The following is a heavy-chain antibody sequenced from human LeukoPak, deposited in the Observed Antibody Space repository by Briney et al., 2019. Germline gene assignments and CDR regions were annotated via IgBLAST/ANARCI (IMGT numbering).Heavy chain of an antibody. D-gene: IGHD2-2*02. Sequence: GGSLRLSCAASGFTFSSYGMHWVRQAPGEGLEWVAVISYDGSNKYYADSVKGRFTISRDNSKNTLYLQMNSLRAEDTAVYYCAKTRPYQLLYYFDYWGQGTLVTVSS. J-gene: IGHJ4*02. CDR3: AKTRPYQLLYYFDY. V-gene: IGHV3-30*18. CDR2: ISYDGSNK. CDR1: GFTFSSYG.